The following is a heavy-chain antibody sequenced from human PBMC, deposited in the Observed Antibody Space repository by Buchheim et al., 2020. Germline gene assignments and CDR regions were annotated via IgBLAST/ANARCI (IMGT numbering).Heavy chain of an antibody. CDR1: GFTFSSYS. Sequence: VQLVESGGGLVQPGGSLRLSCAASGFTFSSYSMNWVRQAPGKGLEWVAVIWYDGSNKYYADSVKGRFTISRDNSKNPLYLQMNSLRAEDTAVYYCARGASSGCVDYWGQGTL. CDR2: IWYDGSNK. J-gene: IGHJ4*02. CDR3: ARGASSGCVDY. V-gene: IGHV3-33*08. D-gene: IGHD6-19*01.